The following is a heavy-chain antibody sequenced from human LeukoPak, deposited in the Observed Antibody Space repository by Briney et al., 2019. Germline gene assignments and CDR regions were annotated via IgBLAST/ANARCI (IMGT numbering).Heavy chain of an antibody. D-gene: IGHD2-2*01. Sequence: PGGSLRLSCAASGFTVSTNYMSWVRQAPGKGLEWVSVIYSGGSTYYADSVKGRFTISRDNSKNTLYLQLNSLRAEDTAVYYCARSVVPAATSFDPWGQGTLVTVSS. CDR2: IYSGGST. CDR3: ARSVVPAATSFDP. V-gene: IGHV3-66*01. J-gene: IGHJ5*02. CDR1: GFTVSTNY.